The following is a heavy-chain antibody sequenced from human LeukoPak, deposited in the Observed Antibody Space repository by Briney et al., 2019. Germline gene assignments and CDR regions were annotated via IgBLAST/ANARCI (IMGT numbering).Heavy chain of an antibody. Sequence: XYIYHSGSTYYNPSLKSRVTISVDRSKNQFSLKLSSVTAADTAVYYCARAVGAGKLKYYFDYWGQGTLVTVSS. J-gene: IGHJ4*02. CDR2: IYHSGST. D-gene: IGHD1-14*01. CDR3: ARAVGAGKLKYYFDY. V-gene: IGHV4-30-2*01.